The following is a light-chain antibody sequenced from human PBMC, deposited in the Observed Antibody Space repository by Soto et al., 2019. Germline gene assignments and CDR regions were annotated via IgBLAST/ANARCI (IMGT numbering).Light chain of an antibody. V-gene: IGLV2-14*01. CDR2: DVS. CDR1: SSDVGGYNY. Sequence: QSALTQPASVSGSPGQSITISCTGTSSDVGGYNYLSWYQQHPGKAPKLLIYDVSDRPSGVSNRFSGSKSGNTASLTISGLQAEDEADYYCNSYTSRMTWVFGGGTKLTVL. J-gene: IGLJ3*02. CDR3: NSYTSRMTWV.